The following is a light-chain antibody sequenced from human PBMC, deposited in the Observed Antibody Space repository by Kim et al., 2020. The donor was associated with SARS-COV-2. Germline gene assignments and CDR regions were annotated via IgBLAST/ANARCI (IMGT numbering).Light chain of an antibody. CDR1: QGISSY. CDR2: AAS. Sequence: AIRITQSPSSLSASTGHRVTITCRASQGISSYLAWYQQKPGKAPKLLIYAASTLQSGVPSRFSGSGSGTDFTLTISCLQSEDFATYYCQQYYSYPHTFGGGTKVDIK. V-gene: IGKV1-8*01. J-gene: IGKJ4*01. CDR3: QQYYSYPHT.